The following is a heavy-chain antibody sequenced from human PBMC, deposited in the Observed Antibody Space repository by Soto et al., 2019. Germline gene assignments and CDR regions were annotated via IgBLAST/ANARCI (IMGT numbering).Heavy chain of an antibody. CDR3: ARVDYYDSSGYDY. CDR1: GYTFTRYA. Sequence: ASVKVSCKASGYTFTRYARHWVRQAPGQRLEWMGWINAGNGNTKYSQRFQGRVTITRDTSASTAYMELSSLRSEDTAVYYCARVDYYDSSGYDYWGQGTLVTVSS. CDR2: INAGNGNT. V-gene: IGHV1-3*01. D-gene: IGHD3-22*01. J-gene: IGHJ4*02.